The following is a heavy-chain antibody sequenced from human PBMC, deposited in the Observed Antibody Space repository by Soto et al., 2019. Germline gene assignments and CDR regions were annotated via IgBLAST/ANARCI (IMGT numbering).Heavy chain of an antibody. CDR2: ISYDGSNK. D-gene: IGHD3-10*01. CDR1: GFTFSSYG. V-gene: IGHV3-30*18. CDR3: AKAGWFVVSISDNWIDP. Sequence: GGSLRLSCAASGFTFSSYGMHWVRQAPGKGLEWVAVISYDGSNKYYADSVKGRFTIFRDNSKNTLYLQMNSLRAEDTAVYYCAKAGWFVVSISDNWIDPWGQGTLVTVSS. J-gene: IGHJ5*02.